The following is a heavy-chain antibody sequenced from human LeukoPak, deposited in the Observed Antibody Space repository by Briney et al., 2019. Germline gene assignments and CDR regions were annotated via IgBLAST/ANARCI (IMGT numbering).Heavy chain of an antibody. CDR2: IYYSGST. V-gene: IGHV4-59*01. CDR3: ARARYSSAPFDY. Sequence: SETLSLTCIVSGGSIGSYYWSWIRQPPGKGLEWIGYIYYSGSTNYNPSLKSRVTISVVTSKNQFSLKLSSVTAADTAVYYCARARYSSAPFDYWGQGTLITVSS. J-gene: IGHJ4*02. CDR1: GGSIGSYY. D-gene: IGHD6-25*01.